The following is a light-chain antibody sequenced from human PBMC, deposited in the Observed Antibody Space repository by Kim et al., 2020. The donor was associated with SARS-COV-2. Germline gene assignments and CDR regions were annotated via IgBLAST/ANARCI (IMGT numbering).Light chain of an antibody. CDR2: DVS. J-gene: IGLJ1*01. V-gene: IGLV2-14*04. CDR1: TGDVSYYNS. CDR3: SSHTTSSTYV. Sequence: GQSTTISCTGNTGDVSYYNSVSEYQQHPGKAPKLIMDDVSERASGVSTRFSGSQSGNTASLTISGLRAEDEADYYCSSHTTSSTYVFGSGTKVTVL.